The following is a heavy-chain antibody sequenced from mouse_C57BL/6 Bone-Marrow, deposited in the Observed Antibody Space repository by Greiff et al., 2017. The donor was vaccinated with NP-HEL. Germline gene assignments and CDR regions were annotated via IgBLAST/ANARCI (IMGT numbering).Heavy chain of an antibody. V-gene: IGHV5-4*01. CDR3: AREGTAQATFWFAY. J-gene: IGHJ3*01. CDR2: ISDGGSYT. D-gene: IGHD3-2*02. CDR1: GFTFSSYA. Sequence: EVKLMESGGGLVKPGGSLKLSCAASGFTFSSYAMSWVRQTPEKRLEWVATISDGGSYTYYPDNVKGRFTISRDNAKNNLYLQMSHLKSEDTAMYYCAREGTAQATFWFAYWGQGTLVTVSA.